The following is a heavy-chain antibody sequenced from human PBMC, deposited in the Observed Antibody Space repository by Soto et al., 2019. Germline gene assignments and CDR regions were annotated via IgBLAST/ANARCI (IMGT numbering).Heavy chain of an antibody. CDR2: MNPNSGNT. CDR3: ARSSSRKAVTGKKFDY. J-gene: IGHJ4*02. V-gene: IGHV1-8*01. D-gene: IGHD4-4*01. CDR1: GYTFTSYD. Sequence: ASVKVSCKASGYTFTSYDINWVRQATGQGLEWMGWMNPNSGNTGYAQKFQGRVTMTRNTSISTAYMELSSLRSEDTAVYYCARSSSRKAVTGKKFDYWGQGTLVTVSS.